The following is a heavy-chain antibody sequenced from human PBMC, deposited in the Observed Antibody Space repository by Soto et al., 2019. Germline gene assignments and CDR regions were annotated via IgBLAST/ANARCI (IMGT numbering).Heavy chain of an antibody. V-gene: IGHV4-31*03. D-gene: IGHD3-10*01. CDR3: ARDARRFGELCRYFDY. J-gene: IGHJ4*02. CDR2: IYYSGST. CDR1: GGSISSGGYY. Sequence: QVQLQESGPGLVKPSQTLSLTCTVSGGSISSGGYYWSWIRQHPGKGLEWIGYIYYSGSTYYNPSLKSRVTISVDTSKNQFALKLSSVTAADTAVYYCARDARRFGELCRYFDYWGQGTLVTVSS.